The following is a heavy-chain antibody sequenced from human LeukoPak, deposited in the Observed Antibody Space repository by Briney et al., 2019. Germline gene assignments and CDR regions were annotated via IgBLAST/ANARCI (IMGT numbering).Heavy chain of an antibody. D-gene: IGHD3-22*01. Sequence: GGSLRLSCAASGFTFSSYEMNWVRQAPGKGLEWVSYISSSGSTIYYADSVKGRFTISRDNAKNSLYLQMHSLRAEDTAVYYCARGLGPGAQLPDYYDSSGFIRWGQGTLVT. CDR3: ARGLGPGAQLPDYYDSSGFIR. J-gene: IGHJ4*02. CDR2: ISSSGSTI. V-gene: IGHV3-48*03. CDR1: GFTFSSYE.